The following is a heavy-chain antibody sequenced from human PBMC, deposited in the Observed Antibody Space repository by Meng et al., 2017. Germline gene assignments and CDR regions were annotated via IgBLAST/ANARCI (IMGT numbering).Heavy chain of an antibody. J-gene: IGHJ5*02. Sequence: GESLKISCAASGFTFSSYWMHWVRQAPGKGLVWVSRINSDGSSTSYADSVKGRFTISRDNSKNTLYLQMNSLRAEDTAVYYCAKVSYSGSYKLGFDPWGQGTLVTVSS. V-gene: IGHV3-74*01. CDR3: AKVSYSGSYKLGFDP. D-gene: IGHD1-26*01. CDR2: INSDGSST. CDR1: GFTFSSYW.